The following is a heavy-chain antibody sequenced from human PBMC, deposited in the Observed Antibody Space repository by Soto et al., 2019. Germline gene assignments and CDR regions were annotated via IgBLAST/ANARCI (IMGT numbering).Heavy chain of an antibody. CDR1: GGTFSSYA. D-gene: IGHD3-10*02. CDR3: ARDAQGERTGMDV. Sequence: QVQLMQSGAEVKKPGSSVKVSCKASGGTFSSYATNWVRQAPGQGLEWMGRIIPVSGTSEYAQRFQGRVTITADESTSTAYMELSSLRSEDTAVYYCARDAQGERTGMDVWSQGTTVTVSS. V-gene: IGHV1-69*18. CDR2: IIPVSGTS. J-gene: IGHJ6*02.